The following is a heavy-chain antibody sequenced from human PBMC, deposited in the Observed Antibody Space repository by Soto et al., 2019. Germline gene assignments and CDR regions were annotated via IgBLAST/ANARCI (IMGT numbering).Heavy chain of an antibody. Sequence: QVQLVESGGGVVQPGRSLRLSCAASGFTFSSYGMHWVRQAPVQGLDWVAVISYDGSNKYYADSVKGRFTISRDNSKNAVYLQMNSLGAEDTAVYYCAKDRRDGERFGWVYYYYGMDVWGQGTTVTVSS. J-gene: IGHJ6*02. CDR3: AKDRRDGERFGWVYYYYGMDV. V-gene: IGHV3-30*18. CDR2: ISYDGSNK. D-gene: IGHD3-10*01. CDR1: GFTFSSYG.